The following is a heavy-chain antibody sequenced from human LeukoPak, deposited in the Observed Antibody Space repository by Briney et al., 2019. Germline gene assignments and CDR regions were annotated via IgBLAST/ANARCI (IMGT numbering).Heavy chain of an antibody. D-gene: IGHD4-11*01. CDR1: GYTFTGYY. CDR2: INPNSGGT. J-gene: IGHJ5*02. Sequence: ASVKVSCKASGYTFTGYYMHWVRQAPGHGLEWMGWINPNSGGTNYAQKFQGRVTMTTDTSIRTAYMELSRLRSDDTAVYYCARGQATVKTAYWFDPWGQGTLVTVSS. V-gene: IGHV1-2*02. CDR3: ARGQATVKTAYWFDP.